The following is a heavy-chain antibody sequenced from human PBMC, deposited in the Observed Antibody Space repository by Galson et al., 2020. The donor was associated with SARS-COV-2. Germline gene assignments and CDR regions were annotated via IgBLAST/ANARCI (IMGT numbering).Heavy chain of an antibody. Sequence: GESLKISCAASGFTFSSYSMNWVRQAPGKGLEWVSYISSSSSTIYYADSVKGRFTISRDHAKSSLYLQMNSLRDEDTAVYCCAKVANEQWLGLSYYGMDVWGQGTTVTVSS. CDR1: GFTFSSYS. CDR3: AKVANEQWLGLSYYGMDV. CDR2: ISSSSSTI. D-gene: IGHD6-19*01. J-gene: IGHJ6*02. V-gene: IGHV3-48*02.